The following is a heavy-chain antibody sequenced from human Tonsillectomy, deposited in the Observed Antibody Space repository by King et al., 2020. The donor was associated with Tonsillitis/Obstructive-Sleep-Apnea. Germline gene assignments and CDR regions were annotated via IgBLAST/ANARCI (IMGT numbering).Heavy chain of an antibody. CDR1: GFTFSSYA. V-gene: IGHV3-30*04. Sequence: VQLVESGGGVVQPGRSLRLSCAASGFTFSSYAMHWVRQAPGKGLEWVAVISYDGSNKYYADSVKGRFTISRDNSKNTLYLQMNSLRAEDTAVYYCARDPEGSSSYTYYSYYMDVWGKGTTVTVSS. CDR2: ISYDGSNK. J-gene: IGHJ6*03. D-gene: IGHD6-6*01. CDR3: ARDPEGSSSYTYYSYYMDV.